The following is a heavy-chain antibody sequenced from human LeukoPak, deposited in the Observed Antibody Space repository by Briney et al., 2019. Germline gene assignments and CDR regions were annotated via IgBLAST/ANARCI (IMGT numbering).Heavy chain of an antibody. J-gene: IGHJ4*02. D-gene: IGHD5-12*01. CDR1: GFTFSSYE. CDR2: ISSSSSTI. CDR3: ARDLLSGYEGGLDY. V-gene: IGHV3-48*01. Sequence: PGGSLRLSCAASGFTFSSYEMNWVRQAPGKGLEWVSYISSSSSTIYYADSVKGRFTISRDNAKNSLYLPMNSLRAEDTAVYYCARDLLSGYEGGLDYWGQGTLVTVSS.